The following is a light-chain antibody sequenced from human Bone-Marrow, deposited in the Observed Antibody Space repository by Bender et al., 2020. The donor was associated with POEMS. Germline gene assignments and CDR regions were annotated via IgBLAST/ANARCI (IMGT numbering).Light chain of an antibody. CDR2: QDT. Sequence: SYEGTKPPSLSVSPGQTASITCSGDDLGDKYVAWYQQKPGQSPVLVIYQDTKRPSGIPERFSGSNSGNTATLTISGTQAMDEADYYCQAWDTYSVIFGGGTKLTVL. CDR1: DLGDKY. CDR3: QAWDTYSVI. J-gene: IGLJ2*01. V-gene: IGLV3-1*01.